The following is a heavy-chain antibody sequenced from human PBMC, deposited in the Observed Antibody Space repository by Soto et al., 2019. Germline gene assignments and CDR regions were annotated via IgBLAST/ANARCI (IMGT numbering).Heavy chain of an antibody. CDR2: INPSGGST. CDR3: ARALPRSSGYSYGALDY. Sequence: QVQLVQSGAEVKKPGASVKVSCKASGYTFTSYYMHWVRQAPGQGLEWMGIINPSGGSTTYAQKFLCRVTMTRDTSTTTVYMELSSLRSEDTAVYYCARALPRSSGYSYGALDYWGQGTLVTVSS. D-gene: IGHD5-18*01. CDR1: GYTFTSYY. V-gene: IGHV1-46*01. J-gene: IGHJ4*02.